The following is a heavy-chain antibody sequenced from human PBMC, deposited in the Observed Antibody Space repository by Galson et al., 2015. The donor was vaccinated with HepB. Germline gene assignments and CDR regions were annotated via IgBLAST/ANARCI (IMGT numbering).Heavy chain of an antibody. D-gene: IGHD2-15*01. CDR2: IVVGSGNT. CDR1: GFTFTSSA. J-gene: IGHJ3*02. V-gene: IGHV1-58*02. CDR3: AADRGDCSGGSCYSAFDI. Sequence: SVKVSCKASGFTFTSSAMQWVRQARGQRLEWIGWIVVGSGNTNYAQKFQERVTITRDMSTSTAYMELSSLRSEDTAVYYCAADRGDCSGGSCYSAFDIWGQGTMVTVSS.